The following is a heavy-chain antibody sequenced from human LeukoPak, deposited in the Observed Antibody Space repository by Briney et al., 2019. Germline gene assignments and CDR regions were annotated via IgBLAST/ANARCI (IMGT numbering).Heavy chain of an antibody. Sequence: GASVKVSCKASGYTFTGYYMHWVRQAPGQGLEWMGWINPNSGGTNYAQKFQGRVTMTRDTSISTAYMEMSRLRSDDTAVYYCARDGGRSGYSYGYQGAFDIWGQGTMVTVSS. V-gene: IGHV1-2*02. CDR3: ARDGGRSGYSYGYQGAFDI. D-gene: IGHD5-18*01. CDR2: INPNSGGT. CDR1: GYTFTGYY. J-gene: IGHJ3*02.